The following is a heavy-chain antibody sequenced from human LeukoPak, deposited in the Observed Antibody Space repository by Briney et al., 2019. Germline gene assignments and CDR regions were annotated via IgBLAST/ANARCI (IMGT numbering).Heavy chain of an antibody. V-gene: IGHV4-59*11. Sequence: PSETLSLTCAVSAASFSSHYWTWIRQSPGKGLEWIGYISHIGSTNYNPSLKSRVTISIDTSRNQFSLKLRSVTAADTAVYYCARDLVTVTKGFDIWGQGTMVSVSS. CDR3: ARDLVTVTKGFDI. J-gene: IGHJ3*02. D-gene: IGHD4-17*01. CDR2: ISHIGST. CDR1: AASFSSHY.